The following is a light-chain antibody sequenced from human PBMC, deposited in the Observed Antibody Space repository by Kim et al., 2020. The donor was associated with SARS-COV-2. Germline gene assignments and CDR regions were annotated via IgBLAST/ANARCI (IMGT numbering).Light chain of an antibody. V-gene: IGKV3-15*01. CDR2: GAS. Sequence: SVSPGERAPVSCRASQSVSDKLAWYQQKPGQAPSLLIYGASTRATGIPARFSGSGSGTEFTLTISSLQSEDFAVYYCQQYNNWWTFGQGTKVDIK. CDR3: QQYNNWWT. CDR1: QSVSDK. J-gene: IGKJ1*01.